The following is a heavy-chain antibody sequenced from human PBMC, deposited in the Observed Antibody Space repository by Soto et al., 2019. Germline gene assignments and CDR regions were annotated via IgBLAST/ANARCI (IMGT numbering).Heavy chain of an antibody. V-gene: IGHV1-69*12. CDR3: ARDRALTTISSHGFDI. J-gene: IGHJ3*02. CDR2: ISPIFGTA. CDR1: GGTLTNYA. Sequence: QVQLVQSGAEVKKPGSSVKVSCKASGGTLTNYAISWVRQAPGQGREWMGGISPIFGTANYAQNFQGRVTITADESTTTAYLELSRLRSENTAVYYCARDRALTTISSHGFDIWGQGTMVTVSS. D-gene: IGHD4-4*01.